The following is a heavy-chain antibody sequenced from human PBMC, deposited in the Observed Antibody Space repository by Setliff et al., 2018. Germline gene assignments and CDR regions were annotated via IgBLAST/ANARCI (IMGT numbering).Heavy chain of an antibody. J-gene: IGHJ4*02. CDR3: ARGGYSYGTIMSY. V-gene: IGHV4-39*07. CDR1: GGSISSSSYY. D-gene: IGHD5-18*01. Sequence: SETLSLTCTVSGGSISSSSYYWGRIRQPQGKGLEWIGSIYSGSTYYNQSLKSRVTISVDTSKNRFSLKLSSVTAADTAVYYCARGGYSYGTIMSYWGQGTLVTVSS. CDR2: IYSGST.